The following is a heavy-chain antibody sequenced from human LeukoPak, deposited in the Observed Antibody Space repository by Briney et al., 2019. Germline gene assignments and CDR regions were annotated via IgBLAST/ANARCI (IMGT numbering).Heavy chain of an antibody. CDR1: GFSFTDYP. V-gene: IGHV3-48*02. Sequence: GGSLRVSCATSGFSFTDYPMNWVRQAPGKGLEWISNIRTTAEGAKYAYYADSVKGRVTISRDDGKNTLYLHMNSLRDDDTFFFQAEDGIRDAFDYWGQGILVTVSS. CDR2: IRTTAEGAKYA. J-gene: IGHJ4*02. D-gene: IGHD5-24*01. CDR3: EDGIRDAFDY.